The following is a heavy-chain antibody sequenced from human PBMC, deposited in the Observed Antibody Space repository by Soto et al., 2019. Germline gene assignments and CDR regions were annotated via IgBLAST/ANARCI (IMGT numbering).Heavy chain of an antibody. CDR2: INPSGGST. V-gene: IGHV1-46*01. J-gene: IGHJ6*03. CDR3: ARRMYNWNDGFDYYYYMDV. CDR1: GFTITSYC. Sequence: ASVKVSWKASGFTITSYCMDWVRQAPGKRHERIGIINPSGGSTSYAQKFQGRVTMTRDTSTSTAYMELRSLRSDDTAVYYCARRMYNWNDGFDYYYYMDVWGKGTTVTVSS. D-gene: IGHD1-1*01.